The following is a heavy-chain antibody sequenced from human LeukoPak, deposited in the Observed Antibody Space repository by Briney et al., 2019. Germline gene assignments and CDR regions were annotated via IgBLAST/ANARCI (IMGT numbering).Heavy chain of an antibody. D-gene: IGHD1-26*01. CDR1: GFTLSGHW. Sequence: GGSLRLSCAASGFTLSGHWMHWVRQAPGKGLVWVSRINSDSSSTSYADSVKGRFTISRDNAKNSLYLQMNSLRAEDTAVYYCARDLKSDEVSPGALPSNWFDPWGQGTLVTVSS. CDR3: ARDLKSDEVSPGALPSNWFDP. CDR2: INSDSSST. V-gene: IGHV3-74*01. J-gene: IGHJ5*02.